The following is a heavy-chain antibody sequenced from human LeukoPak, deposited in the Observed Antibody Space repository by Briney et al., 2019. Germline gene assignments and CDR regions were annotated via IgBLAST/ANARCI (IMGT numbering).Heavy chain of an antibody. D-gene: IGHD3-10*01. CDR1: GGSISSSSYY. V-gene: IGHV4-39*02. CDR2: IYFSGST. J-gene: IGHJ5*02. CDR3: ARRGFGESAPVDL. Sequence: SETLSLTCTVSGGSISSSSYYWGWIRQPPGKGLEWIGSIYFSGSTYYNPSLKSRVTISADTSKNHFSLNLRSLTAADTAVYYCARRGFGESAPVDLWGQGTLVAVSS.